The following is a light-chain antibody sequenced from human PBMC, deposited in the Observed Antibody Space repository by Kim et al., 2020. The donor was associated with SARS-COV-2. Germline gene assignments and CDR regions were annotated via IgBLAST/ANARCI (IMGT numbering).Light chain of an antibody. J-gene: IGKJ3*01. Sequence: EIVLTQSPGTLSLSPGETATLSCRASQSVDSSYLAWYQQKPGQAPRLLIYGASSRATGIPARFSGSGSGTDFILTISRLEPEDFAVYYCQQYGSSPLTFGPGTKVDIK. V-gene: IGKV3-20*01. CDR3: QQYGSSPLT. CDR2: GAS. CDR1: QSVDSSY.